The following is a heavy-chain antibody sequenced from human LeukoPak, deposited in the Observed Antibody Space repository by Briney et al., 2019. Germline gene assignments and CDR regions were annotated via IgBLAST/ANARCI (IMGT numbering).Heavy chain of an antibody. Sequence: PSETLSLTCTVSGGSISSYYWSWIRQPAGKGLEWIGRIYTSGSTNYNPSLKSRVTMSVDTSKNQLSLKLSSVTAADTAVYYCARDVVVVTAILINWFDPWGQGTLVTVSS. J-gene: IGHJ5*02. D-gene: IGHD2-21*02. CDR1: GGSISSYY. V-gene: IGHV4-4*07. CDR2: IYTSGST. CDR3: ARDVVVVTAILINWFDP.